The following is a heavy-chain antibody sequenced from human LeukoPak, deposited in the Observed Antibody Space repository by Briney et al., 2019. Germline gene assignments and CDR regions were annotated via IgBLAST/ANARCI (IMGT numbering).Heavy chain of an antibody. CDR3: ATSPQYGSSWYRAFDI. CDR1: GYTFTDYY. CDR2: VDPEDGET. D-gene: IGHD6-13*01. V-gene: IGHV1-69-2*01. J-gene: IGHJ3*02. Sequence: ASVKVSCKVSGYTFTDYYMHWVQQAPGKGLEWMGLVDPEDGETIYAEKFQGRVTITADTSTDTAYMELSSLRSEDTAVYYCATSPQYGSSWYRAFDIWGQGTMVTVSS.